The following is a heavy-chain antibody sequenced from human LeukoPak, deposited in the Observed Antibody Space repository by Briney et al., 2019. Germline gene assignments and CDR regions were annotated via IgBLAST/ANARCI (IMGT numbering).Heavy chain of an antibody. D-gene: IGHD4-17*01. Sequence: GGSLRLSCAASGFTVSSYAMTWVRQAPGKGLEWVSAIGYNAGDTYYADSVKGWFTISRDNSMNTLYLQMSSLRADDTALYYCAKDDDGHHHGVDHWGQGTLVTVSS. CDR3: AKDDDGHHHGVDH. CDR2: IGYNAGDT. J-gene: IGHJ4*02. V-gene: IGHV3-23*01. CDR1: GFTVSSYA.